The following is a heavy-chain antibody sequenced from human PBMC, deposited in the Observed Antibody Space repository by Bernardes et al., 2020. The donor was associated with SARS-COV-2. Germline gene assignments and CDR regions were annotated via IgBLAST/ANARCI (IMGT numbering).Heavy chain of an antibody. V-gene: IGHV3-74*01. J-gene: IGHJ6*02. CDR1: GFTFSSYW. CDR3: ARENGIAARPDYYYYGMDY. D-gene: IGHD6-6*01. CDR2: INSAGSST. Sequence: WGSLRLSCAASGFTFSSYWMHWVRQAPAKGLVWVSRINSAGSSTSYADSVKGRFTISRDNAKNTLYLQMNSLRAEDTAVYYCARENGIAARPDYYYYGMDYWGQGTLVSVSS.